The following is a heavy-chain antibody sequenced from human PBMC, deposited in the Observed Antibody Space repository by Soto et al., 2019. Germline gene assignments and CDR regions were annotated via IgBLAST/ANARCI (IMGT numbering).Heavy chain of an antibody. Sequence: QITLKESGPTLVKPTQTLTLTCTFSGFSLSTSGVGVGWIRQPPGKALEWLALIYWDDDKRYSPSLKSRLTNTKDTSKNEVVNTKTNMNPVDTATNYKAHRRSTYYNDRTIDPWGQGTLVTISS. CDR1: GFSLSTSGVG. CDR3: AHRRSTYYNDRTIDP. V-gene: IGHV2-5*02. D-gene: IGHD3-22*01. CDR2: IYWDDDK. J-gene: IGHJ5*02.